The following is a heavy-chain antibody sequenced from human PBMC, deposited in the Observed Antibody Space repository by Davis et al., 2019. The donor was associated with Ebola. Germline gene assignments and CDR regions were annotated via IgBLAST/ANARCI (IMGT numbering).Heavy chain of an antibody. CDR2: ISSSSSYI. V-gene: IGHV3-21*01. D-gene: IGHD2-15*01. J-gene: IGHJ4*02. CDR1: GFTFSSYW. Sequence: GESLKISCAASGFTFSSYWMHWVRQAPGKGLEWVSSISSSSSYIYYADSVKDRFTISRDNAKNSLYLQMNSLRAEDTAVYYCARLQGVVVAVHPFDYWGQGTLVTVSS. CDR3: ARLQGVVVAVHPFDY.